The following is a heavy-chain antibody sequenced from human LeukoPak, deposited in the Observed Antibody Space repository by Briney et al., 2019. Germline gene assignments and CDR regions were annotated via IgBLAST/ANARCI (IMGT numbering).Heavy chain of an antibody. D-gene: IGHD2-2*01. CDR3: ARRYCSSTSCLLDY. Sequence: GGSLRLSCAASGFTFSSYEMNWVRQAPGKGLEWVSYISSSGSTTYYADSVKGRFTISRDNAKNSLYLQMNSLRAEDPAVYYCARRYCSSTSCLLDYWGQGTLVTVSS. CDR1: GFTFSSYE. J-gene: IGHJ4*02. CDR2: ISSSGSTT. V-gene: IGHV3-48*03.